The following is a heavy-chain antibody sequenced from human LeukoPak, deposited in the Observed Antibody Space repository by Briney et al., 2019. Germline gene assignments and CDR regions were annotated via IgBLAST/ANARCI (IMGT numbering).Heavy chain of an antibody. CDR1: GFTFSSYS. Sequence: GGSLRLSCAASGFTFSSYSMNWVRQAPGKGLEWVSYISSSSGTIYYADSVKGRFTISRDNSKNTLYLQMNSLRAEDTALYYCARNPSKYGMDVWGQGTTVTVSS. CDR2: ISSSSGTI. CDR3: ARNPSKYGMDV. J-gene: IGHJ6*02. V-gene: IGHV3-48*01.